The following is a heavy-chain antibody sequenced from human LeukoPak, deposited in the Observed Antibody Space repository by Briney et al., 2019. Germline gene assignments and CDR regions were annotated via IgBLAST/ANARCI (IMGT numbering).Heavy chain of an antibody. CDR3: ARAGYFYGMDV. CDR1: GGAISSYY. V-gene: IGHV4-59*01. J-gene: IGHJ6*02. Sequence: PSETLSLTCTVSGGAISSYYWNWIRQPPGKGLEWIGYTHYSGTTNYNPSLKSRVTISVDTSKNQFSLKLNSVTAADMAVYYCARAGYFYGMDVWGQGTTVTVSS. CDR2: THYSGTT.